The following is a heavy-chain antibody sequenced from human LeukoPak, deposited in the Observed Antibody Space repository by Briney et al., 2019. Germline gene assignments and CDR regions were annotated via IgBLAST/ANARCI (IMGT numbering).Heavy chain of an antibody. J-gene: IGHJ4*02. V-gene: IGHV3-66*01. CDR1: GFTVSSNY. Sequence: PGGSLRLSCAASGFTVSSNYMSWVRQAPGKGLEWVSVIYSGGSTYYADSVKGRFTISRDNSKNTLYLQMNSLRAEDTAVYYCARDGSGSYYSGWGQGTLVTVFS. CDR2: IYSGGST. CDR3: ARDGSGSYYSG. D-gene: IGHD3-10*01.